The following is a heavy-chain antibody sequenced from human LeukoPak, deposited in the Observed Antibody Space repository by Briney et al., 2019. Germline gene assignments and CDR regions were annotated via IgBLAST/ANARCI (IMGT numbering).Heavy chain of an antibody. CDR3: ARQVQWLVHNWFDP. V-gene: IGHV4-59*08. Sequence: KASETLSLTCTVSGVSISTYYWSWIRQPPGKGLEWIGYIYYSGSTNYNPSLKSRVTISVDTSKNQFSLKLSSVTAADAAVYYCARQVQWLVHNWFDPWGQGTLVTVSS. CDR2: IYYSGST. J-gene: IGHJ5*02. D-gene: IGHD6-19*01. CDR1: GVSISTYY.